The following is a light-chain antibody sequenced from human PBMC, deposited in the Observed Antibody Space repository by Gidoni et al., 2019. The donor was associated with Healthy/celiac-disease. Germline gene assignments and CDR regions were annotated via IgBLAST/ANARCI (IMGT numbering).Light chain of an antibody. CDR1: QSISSW. Sequence: DIQMIQSPSTLSASVGDRVTITCRASQSISSWLAWYQQKPGKAPKLLIYKASSLESGVPSRFSGSRSGTEFTLTISSLQPDDFATYYCQQYNSYSYTFGQXTKLEIK. J-gene: IGKJ2*01. CDR3: QQYNSYSYT. V-gene: IGKV1-5*03. CDR2: KAS.